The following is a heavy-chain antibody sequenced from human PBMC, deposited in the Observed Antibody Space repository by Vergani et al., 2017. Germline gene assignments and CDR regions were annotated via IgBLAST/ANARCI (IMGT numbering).Heavy chain of an antibody. J-gene: IGHJ4*02. V-gene: IGHV4-4*07. CDR1: GGSISSYY. Sequence: QVQLQESGPGLVKPSETLSLTCTVSGGSISSYYWSWIRQPAGKGLEWIGRIYTSGSTNYNPSLKSRVTISVDTSKNQFSLQLSSVTAADTAVYYCERGLDYYGSGSQVAYYFDYWGQGTLVTVSS. CDR3: ERGLDYYGSGSQVAYYFDY. CDR2: IYTSGST. D-gene: IGHD3-10*01.